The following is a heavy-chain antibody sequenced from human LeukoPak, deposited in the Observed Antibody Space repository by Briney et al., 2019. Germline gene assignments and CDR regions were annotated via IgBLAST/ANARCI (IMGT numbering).Heavy chain of an antibody. D-gene: IGHD3-22*01. CDR3: VSGYKYHDY. J-gene: IGHJ4*02. CDR2: INHNGKTI. V-gene: IGHV3-48*02. Sequence: PGGSLRLSCAASGFTFSSYVMSWVRQAPGKGLEWVSYINHNGKTIYYADSVKGRFTISRDNAKNSLYLQMNSLRDEDTAVYYCVSGYKYHDYWGQGTLVTVSS. CDR1: GFTFSSYV.